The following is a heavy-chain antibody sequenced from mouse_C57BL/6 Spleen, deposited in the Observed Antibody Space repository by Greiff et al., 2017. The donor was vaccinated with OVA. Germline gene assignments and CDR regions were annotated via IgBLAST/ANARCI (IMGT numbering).Heavy chain of an antibody. V-gene: IGHV1-61*01. CDR3: AAIDLYFDY. Sequence: VKLQQPGAELVRPGSSVKLSCKASGYTFTSYWMDWVKQRPGQGLEWIGNIYPSDSETHYNQKFKDKATLTVDKSSSTAYMQLSSLTSEDSAVYYCAAIDLYFDYWGQGTTLTVSS. CDR2: IYPSDSET. CDR1: GYTFTSYW. J-gene: IGHJ2*01.